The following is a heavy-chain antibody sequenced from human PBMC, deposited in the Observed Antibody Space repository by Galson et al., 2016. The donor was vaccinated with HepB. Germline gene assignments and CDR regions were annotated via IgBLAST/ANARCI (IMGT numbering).Heavy chain of an antibody. J-gene: IGHJ3*01. CDR2: ISYDGSYS. D-gene: IGHD3-10*01. CDR1: GFTFSSCG. Sequence: SLRLSCAASGFTFSSCGMHWVRQAPGKGLEWVALISYDGSYSSYADSVKGRFTISRDNSKKTLYLQMNSLRAEDTAVYYCAKVPSMVRGFWGQGTMVTVSS. CDR3: AKVPSMVRGF. V-gene: IGHV3-30*18.